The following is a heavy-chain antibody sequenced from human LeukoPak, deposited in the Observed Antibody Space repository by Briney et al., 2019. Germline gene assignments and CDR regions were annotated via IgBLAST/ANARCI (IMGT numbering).Heavy chain of an antibody. CDR2: IFYTGST. V-gene: IGHV4-39*02. CDR3: ARCYYYGGCYFDY. J-gene: IGHJ4*02. Sequence: PSETLSLTCTVSGDSITTTSYYWAWIRQPPGKGLEWIGNIFYTGSTYYSPSLKSRVTISVDTSRNDISLKLRSVTAADTAVYYCARCYYYGGCYFDYWGQGTLVTVSS. CDR1: GDSITTTSYY. D-gene: IGHD3-22*01.